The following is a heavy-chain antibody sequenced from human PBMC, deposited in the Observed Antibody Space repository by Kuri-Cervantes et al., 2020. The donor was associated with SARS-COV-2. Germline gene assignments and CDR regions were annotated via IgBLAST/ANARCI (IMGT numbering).Heavy chain of an antibody. CDR3: APFYYRSINNWSDP. V-gene: IGHV1-2*04. D-gene: IGHD3-10*01. CDR1: GYSFNDYY. J-gene: IGHJ5*02. Sequence: APVKVSCKASGYSFNDYYIYWVRQAPGQGLEWMGRINPNSGGTNYAQKFQGWVTMTRDTSISTAYMELSRLRSDDTAVYYCAPFYYRSINNWSDPWGRGTQVTVSS. CDR2: INPNSGGT.